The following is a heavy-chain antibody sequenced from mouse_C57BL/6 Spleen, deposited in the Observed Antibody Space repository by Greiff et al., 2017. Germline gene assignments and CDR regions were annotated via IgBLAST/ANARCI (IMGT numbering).Heavy chain of an antibody. CDR3: ARFASAMDY. J-gene: IGHJ4*01. CDR2: IWRGGST. CDR1: GFSLTSYG. Sequence: VKLVESGPGLVQPSQSLSITCTVSGFSLTSYGVHWVRQSPGKGLEWLGVIWRGGSTDYNAAFISRLSISKDNSKRQVFFKMNSLQADDTAIYYCARFASAMDYWGQGTSVTVSS. V-gene: IGHV2-2*01.